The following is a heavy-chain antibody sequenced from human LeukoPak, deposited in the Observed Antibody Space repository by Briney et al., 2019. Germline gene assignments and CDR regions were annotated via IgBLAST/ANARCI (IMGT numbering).Heavy chain of an antibody. Sequence: ASVKVSCKASGYTFTSYGISWVRQAPGQGLEWMGWISAYNGNTNYAQKLQGKVTMTTDTSTSTAYMELRSLRSDDTAVYYCARDPHKWEPQLSDYWGQGTLVTVSS. D-gene: IGHD1-26*01. CDR1: GYTFTSYG. CDR3: ARDPHKWEPQLSDY. CDR2: ISAYNGNT. J-gene: IGHJ4*02. V-gene: IGHV1-18*01.